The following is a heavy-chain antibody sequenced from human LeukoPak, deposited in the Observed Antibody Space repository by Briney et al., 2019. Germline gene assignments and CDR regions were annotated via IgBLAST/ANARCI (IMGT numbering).Heavy chain of an antibody. Sequence: GGSLRLSCAASGFAFSTYTMYWVRQAPGKGLECISYTTSSDNSYYADSVKGRFTISRDTTNNSLSLQMSSLRAEDTAVYYCAREPLDYWGQGSLVTVSS. CDR2: TTSSDNS. V-gene: IGHV3-48*01. J-gene: IGHJ4*02. CDR1: GFAFSTYT. CDR3: AREPLDY.